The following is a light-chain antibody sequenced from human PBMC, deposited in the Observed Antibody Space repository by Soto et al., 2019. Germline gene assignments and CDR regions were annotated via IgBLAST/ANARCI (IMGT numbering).Light chain of an antibody. CDR2: DVT. V-gene: IGLV2-8*01. CDR3: SSYAGSSIPVA. CDR1: SSDVGGYNF. J-gene: IGLJ2*01. Sequence: QSALTQPPSASGSPGQSVIISCTGASSDVGGYNFVSWYQQHPGKAPKLMIYDVTKRPSGVPDRFSGSKSGNTASLTVSGLQVDDEADYYCSSYAGSSIPVAFGGGTKVTVL.